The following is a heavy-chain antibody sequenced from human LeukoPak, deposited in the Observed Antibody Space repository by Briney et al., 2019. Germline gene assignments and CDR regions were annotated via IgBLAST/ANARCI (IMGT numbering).Heavy chain of an antibody. V-gene: IGHV1-8*02. J-gene: IGHJ6*03. Sequence: ASVKVSCKASGYTFTNCGITWVRQAPGQGLEWMGWMNPNSGNTGYAQKFQGRVTMTRNTSISTAYMELSSLRSEDTAVYYCAGVDRYRVPQRRNPTKYYMDVWGKGATVTISS. CDR2: MNPNSGNT. CDR1: GYTFTNCG. D-gene: IGHD3-16*02. CDR3: AGVDRYRVPQRRNPTKYYMDV.